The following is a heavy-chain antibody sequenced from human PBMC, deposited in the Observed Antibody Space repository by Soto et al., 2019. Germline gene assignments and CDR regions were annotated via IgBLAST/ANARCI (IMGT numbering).Heavy chain of an antibody. V-gene: IGHV4-30-2*01. CDR1: GDAYSISTYS. CDR3: AGMPYTSGLRFDP. D-gene: IGHD6-19*01. J-gene: IGHJ5*02. Sequence: TLSLTCKMSGDAYSISTYSWSWIRQPQGKALQWIGFIYQSGVTSYNPSLASRVSISLDRSNNQCSLKLKSVTAADTAVYFCAGMPYTSGLRFDPWGPGTLVTVSS. CDR2: IYQSGVT.